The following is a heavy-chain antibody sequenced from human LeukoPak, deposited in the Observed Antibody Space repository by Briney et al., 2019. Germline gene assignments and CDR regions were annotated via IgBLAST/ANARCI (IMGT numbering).Heavy chain of an antibody. Sequence: SETLPLTCSVTGVSITDYYWSWIRQPPGKGLEWIGYIYYKGYTNYSPSLKSRVTISMDTSKSQFSLKLRSVTAADTAVYYCASTPLSDLDIWGQGTMVIVS. CDR1: GVSITDYY. V-gene: IGHV4-59*01. J-gene: IGHJ3*02. CDR3: ASTPLSDLDI. CDR2: IYYKGYT.